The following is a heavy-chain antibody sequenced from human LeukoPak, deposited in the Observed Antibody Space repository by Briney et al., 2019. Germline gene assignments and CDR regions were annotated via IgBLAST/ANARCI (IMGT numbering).Heavy chain of an antibody. Sequence: PGGSLRLSCAASGFTVSSNYMNWARQAPGKGLEWVSVIYTGGGTYYADSVKGRFTISRDNSKNTLYLQMNSLRAEDTAVYYCVRDRGVEVADVLWGQGTLVTVSS. V-gene: IGHV3-53*01. CDR2: IYTGGGT. J-gene: IGHJ4*02. CDR3: VRDRGVEVADVL. D-gene: IGHD6-19*01. CDR1: GFTVSSNY.